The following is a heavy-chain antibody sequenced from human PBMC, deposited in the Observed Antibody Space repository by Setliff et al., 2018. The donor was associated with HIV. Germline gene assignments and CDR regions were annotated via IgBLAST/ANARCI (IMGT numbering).Heavy chain of an antibody. Sequence: GGSLRLSCAASGFTFSIYSMNWVRQAPGKGLEWVSYISSGSSTIYYADSVKGRSTISRDNPKNTLYLQMNSLRAEDTAVYYCARDSSRGYLDWLSLKYYYSYYVDVWGKGTTVTVSS. CDR3: ARDSSRGYLDWLSLKYYYSYYVDV. J-gene: IGHJ6*03. CDR1: GFTFSIYS. D-gene: IGHD3-9*01. CDR2: ISSGSSTI. V-gene: IGHV3-48*01.